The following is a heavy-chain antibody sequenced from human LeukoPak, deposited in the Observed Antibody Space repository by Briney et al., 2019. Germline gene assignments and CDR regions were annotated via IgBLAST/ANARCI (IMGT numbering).Heavy chain of an antibody. D-gene: IGHD6-6*01. CDR1: GGTFSSYA. CDR2: IIPIFGTA. CDR3: ARDLAALFDY. V-gene: IGHV1-69*06. Sequence: GASVKVPCKASGGTFSSYAISWVRQAPGQGLEWMGGIIPIFGTANYAQKFQGRVTITADKSTSTAYMELSSLRSEDTAVYYCARDLAALFDYWGQGTLVTVSS. J-gene: IGHJ4*02.